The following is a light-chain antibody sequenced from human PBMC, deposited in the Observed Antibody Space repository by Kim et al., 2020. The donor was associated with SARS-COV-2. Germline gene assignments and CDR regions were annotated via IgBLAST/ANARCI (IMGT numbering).Light chain of an antibody. CDR2: GAS. CDR1: QSVSSN. Sequence: SVSPGEGATHFGRARQSVSSNLAGYQQKPGQAPRHLIYGASTRATGISARFSGSGSGTEFTLTIDSLQSDDFAVYYCQQSNNWPLTFGGGTKVEI. V-gene: IGKV3-15*01. J-gene: IGKJ4*01. CDR3: QQSNNWPLT.